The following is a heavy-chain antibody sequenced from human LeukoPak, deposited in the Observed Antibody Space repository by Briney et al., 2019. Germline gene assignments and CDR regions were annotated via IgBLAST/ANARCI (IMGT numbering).Heavy chain of an antibody. V-gene: IGHV3-33*01. J-gene: IGHJ5*02. CDR2: IWYDGTNR. CDR1: GFTLSSYG. D-gene: IGHD5-24*01. Sequence: GGSLRLSCAASGFTLSSYGIHWVRQAPGKGREWVAVIWYDGTNRYYVDSVRGRFTISRDNSKNTLYLQMNSLRAEDTAVYYCARASDPWLQLTWGQGTLVTVSS. CDR3: ARASDPWLQLT.